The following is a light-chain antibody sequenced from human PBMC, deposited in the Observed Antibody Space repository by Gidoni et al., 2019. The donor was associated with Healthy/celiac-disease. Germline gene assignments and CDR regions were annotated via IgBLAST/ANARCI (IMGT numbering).Light chain of an antibody. CDR3: QQYGSSPLT. V-gene: IGKV3-20*01. CDR2: GAS. J-gene: IGKJ4*01. CDR1: QSVSSSY. Sequence: EIVSTQSPGTMSLSTGERATLSCRASQSVSSSYLAWYQQKPGQAPRLLNYGASSSAASIPDMCSGSGSGTDFTLTISRLEPEDFAVYYCQQYGSSPLTFGGGTKVEIK.